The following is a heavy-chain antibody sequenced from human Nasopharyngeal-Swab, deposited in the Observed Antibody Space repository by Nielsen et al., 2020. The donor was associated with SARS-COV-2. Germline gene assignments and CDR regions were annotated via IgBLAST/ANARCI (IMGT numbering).Heavy chain of an antibody. CDR1: GGSISSYY. J-gene: IGHJ4*02. Sequence: ESLKISCTVSGGSISSYYWSWIRQPPGKGLEWIGYIYYSGSTNYNPSLKSRVTISVDTSKNQFSLKLSSVTAADTAVYYCASGGQWLELDYWGQGTLVTVSS. D-gene: IGHD6-19*01. CDR2: IYYSGST. CDR3: ASGGQWLELDY. V-gene: IGHV4-59*01.